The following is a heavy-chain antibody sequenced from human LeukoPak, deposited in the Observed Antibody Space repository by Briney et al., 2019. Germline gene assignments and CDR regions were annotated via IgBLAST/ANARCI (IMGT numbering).Heavy chain of an antibody. CDR1: GFTFDDYG. D-gene: IGHD2-15*01. J-gene: IGHJ4*02. V-gene: IGHV3-20*04. CDR3: ARSVAASRDY. CDR2: INWNGGSI. Sequence: PGGSLRLSCAASGFTFDDYGMSWVRQAPGKGLEWVSSINWNGGSIGYADSVKGRFSISRDNAKNSLYLQMNSLRAEDTALYYCARSVAASRDYWGQGTLVTVSS.